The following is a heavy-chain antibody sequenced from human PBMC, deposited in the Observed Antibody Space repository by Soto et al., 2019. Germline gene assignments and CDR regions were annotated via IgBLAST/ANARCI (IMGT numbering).Heavy chain of an antibody. CDR2: ISGSGGST. J-gene: IGHJ3*02. CDR1: GFTFSSYA. V-gene: IGHV3-23*01. Sequence: GGSLRLSCAASGFTFSSYAMGWVRQAPGKGLEWVSAISGSGGSTYYADSVKGRFTISRDNSKNTLYLQMNSLRAEDTAVYYCAKDLGGFTMVRGVIREPWFDPWGQGTLVTVSSGKIMYYCATSYFDWLTPHDAFDIWGQGTMVTVSS. D-gene: IGHD3-10*01. CDR3: AKDLGGFTMVRGVIREPWFDPWGQGTLVTVSSGKIMYYCATSYFDWLTPHDAFDI.